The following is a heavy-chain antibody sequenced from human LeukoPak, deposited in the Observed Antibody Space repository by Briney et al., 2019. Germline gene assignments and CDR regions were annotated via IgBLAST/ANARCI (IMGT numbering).Heavy chain of an antibody. Sequence: PGGSLRLSCAASGFTFSSYWMSWVRQAPGKGLEWVANIKQDGGEKYYVDSVKGRFTVSRDNAKNSLYLQMNSLRAEDTAVYYCAREAAGGLRGYYYYYYMDVWGKGTTVTVSS. D-gene: IGHD6-13*01. CDR2: IKQDGGEK. CDR3: AREAAGGLRGYYYYYYMDV. J-gene: IGHJ6*03. V-gene: IGHV3-7*01. CDR1: GFTFSSYW.